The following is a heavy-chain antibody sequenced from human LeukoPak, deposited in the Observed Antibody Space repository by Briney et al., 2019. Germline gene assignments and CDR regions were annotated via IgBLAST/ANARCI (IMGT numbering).Heavy chain of an antibody. CDR2: ISGSGGST. V-gene: IGHV3-23*01. J-gene: IGHJ4*02. CDR1: GFTFSNYG. D-gene: IGHD5-18*01. CDR3: ARDIPKYGYGARADY. Sequence: PGGSLRLSCAASGFTFSNYGMSWLRQAPGKGLEWVSAISGSGGSTYYADSVKGRFTISRDNSKNTLYLQMNSLRAEDTAVYYCARDIPKYGYGARADYWGQGTLVTVSS.